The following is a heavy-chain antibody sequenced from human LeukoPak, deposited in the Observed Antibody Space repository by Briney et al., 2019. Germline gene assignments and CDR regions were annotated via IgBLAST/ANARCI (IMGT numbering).Heavy chain of an antibody. CDR2: IYYSGST. D-gene: IGHD5-24*01. CDR1: GGSVSSGSYY. Sequence: SETLSLTCTVSGGSVSSGSYYWSWIRQPPGKGLEWIGYIYYSGSTNYNPSLKSRVTISVDTSKNQFSLKLSSVTAADTAVYYCAREMATIEGGYFDYWGQGTLVTVSS. J-gene: IGHJ4*02. CDR3: AREMATIEGGYFDY. V-gene: IGHV4-61*01.